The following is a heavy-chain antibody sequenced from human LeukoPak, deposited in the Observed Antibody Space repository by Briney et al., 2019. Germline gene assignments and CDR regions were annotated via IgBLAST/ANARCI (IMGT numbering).Heavy chain of an antibody. V-gene: IGHV3-21*01. Sequence: GGSLRLSCAASGFTFSSYSMNWVRQAPGKGPEWVSSISSSSSYIYYADSVKGRFTISRDNAKNSLYLQMNNLRAEDTAVYYCARVPYYYGMDVWGQGTTVTVSS. J-gene: IGHJ6*02. CDR1: GFTFSSYS. CDR3: ARVPYYYGMDV. CDR2: ISSSSSYI.